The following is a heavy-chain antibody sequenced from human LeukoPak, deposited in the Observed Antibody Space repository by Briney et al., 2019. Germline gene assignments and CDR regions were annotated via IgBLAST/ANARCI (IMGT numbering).Heavy chain of an antibody. CDR3: ARHEGGFRIAAAGIDH. Sequence: GESLKISCKVFGNSLTASWIGWVRQMPGKGLGWMGIIYPGDSDTRYSPSFQGQVTISADKSISTAYLQWSSLKASDTAMYYCARHEGGFRIAAAGIDHWGQGTLVTVSS. CDR1: GNSLTASW. V-gene: IGHV5-51*01. J-gene: IGHJ4*02. CDR2: IYPGDSDT. D-gene: IGHD6-13*01.